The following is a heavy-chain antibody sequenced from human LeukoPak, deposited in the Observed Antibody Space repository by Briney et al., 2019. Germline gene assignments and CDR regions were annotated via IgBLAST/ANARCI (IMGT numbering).Heavy chain of an antibody. CDR1: GYTFTGYY. CDR3: ARDSSPGTFDI. CDR2: INPNSGGT. Sequence: GASVKVSCKAPGYTFTGYYMHWVRQAPGQGLEWMGRINPNSGGTNYAQKFQGRVTMTRDTSISTAYMELSRLRSDDTAVYYCARDSSPGTFDIWGQGTMVTVSS. J-gene: IGHJ3*02. D-gene: IGHD2-2*01. V-gene: IGHV1-2*06.